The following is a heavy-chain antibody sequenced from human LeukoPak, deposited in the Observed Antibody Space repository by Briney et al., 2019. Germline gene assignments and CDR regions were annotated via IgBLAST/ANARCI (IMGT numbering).Heavy chain of an antibody. Sequence: ASVKVSCKASGYTFTSYDINWVRQATGQGLEWMGWMNPNSGNTGYAQKFQGRVTMTRNTSISTAYMELSSLRSEDTAVYYCAREGGVYCGGDCYSSAFGVWGKGTTVTVSS. CDR3: AREGGVYCGGDCYSSAFGV. CDR2: MNPNSGNT. J-gene: IGHJ6*04. CDR1: GYTFTSYD. D-gene: IGHD2-21*01. V-gene: IGHV1-8*01.